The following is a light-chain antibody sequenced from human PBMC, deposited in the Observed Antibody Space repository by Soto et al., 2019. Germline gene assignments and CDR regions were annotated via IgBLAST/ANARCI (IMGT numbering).Light chain of an antibody. CDR2: DAS. CDR3: QQHHHLPWT. CDR1: EDIGFS. Sequence: DIQMTHSPSSLSVSVGDRVSITCQASEDIGFSVKWYHQKPGRPTKLLIYDASNLDAGIPSRFSGSGSQTDFTLTISSLQPEDAGTYYCQQHHHLPWTFGQGTKVEIK. J-gene: IGKJ1*01. V-gene: IGKV1-33*01.